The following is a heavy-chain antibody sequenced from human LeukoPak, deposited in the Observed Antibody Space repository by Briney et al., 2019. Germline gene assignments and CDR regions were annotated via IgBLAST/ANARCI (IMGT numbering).Heavy chain of an antibody. CDR2: IIPIFGTA. CDR1: GGTFSSYA. CDR3: ARRIIRFLEWSHFDY. J-gene: IGHJ4*02. Sequence: ASVKVSCKASGGTFSSYAISWVPQAPGQGLEWMGGIIPIFGTANYAQKFQGRVTITADESTSTAYMELSSRRSEDTAVYYCARRIIRFLEWSHFDYWDQGTLVTVSS. D-gene: IGHD3-3*01. V-gene: IGHV1-69*13.